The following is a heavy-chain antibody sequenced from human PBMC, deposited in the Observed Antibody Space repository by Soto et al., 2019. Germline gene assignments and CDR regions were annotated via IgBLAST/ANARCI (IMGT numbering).Heavy chain of an antibody. CDR2: IWCDGSNK. CDR3: AREQSLSSSSWSNFDY. CDR1: GFTFSSYG. J-gene: IGHJ4*02. V-gene: IGHV3-33*01. D-gene: IGHD6-6*01. Sequence: GGSLRLSCAASGFTFSSYGMHWVRQAPGKGLEWVAVIWCDGSNKYYADSVKGRFTISRDNSKNTLYLQMNSLRAEDTAVYYCAREQSLSSSSWSNFDYWGQGTLVTVSS.